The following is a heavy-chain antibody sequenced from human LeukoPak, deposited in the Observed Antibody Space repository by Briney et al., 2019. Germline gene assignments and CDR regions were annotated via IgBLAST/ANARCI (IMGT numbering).Heavy chain of an antibody. V-gene: IGHV4-39*07. Sequence: SETLSLTCTVSGGSISSSSYYWGWIRQPPGKGLEWIGEINHSGSTNYNPSLKSRVTISVDTSKNQSSLKPSSVTAADTAVYYCAREVAVAVYWYFDLWGRGTLVTVSS. D-gene: IGHD6-19*01. CDR1: GGSISSSSYY. J-gene: IGHJ2*01. CDR3: AREVAVAVYWYFDL. CDR2: INHSGST.